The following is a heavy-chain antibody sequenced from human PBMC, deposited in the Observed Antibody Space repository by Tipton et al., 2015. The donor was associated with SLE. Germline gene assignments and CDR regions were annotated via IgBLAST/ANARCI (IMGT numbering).Heavy chain of an antibody. J-gene: IGHJ3*02. V-gene: IGHV4-31*03. D-gene: IGHD6-13*01. CDR1: GGSISSGGYY. CDR3: ARLGKATGYSSSWNAFDI. CDR2: IYYSGST. Sequence: TLSLTCTVSGGSISSGGYYWSWIRQHPGKGLEWIGYIYYSGSTYYNPSLKSRVTISVDTSKNQFSLKLSSVTAADTAVYYCARLGKATGYSSSWNAFDIWGQGTMVTVSS.